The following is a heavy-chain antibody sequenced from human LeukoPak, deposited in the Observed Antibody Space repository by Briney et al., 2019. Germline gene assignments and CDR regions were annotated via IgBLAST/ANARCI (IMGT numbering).Heavy chain of an antibody. CDR1: GGTFSSYA. D-gene: IGHD4-11*01. V-gene: IGHV1-69*01. Sequence: GSSVKVSCKASGGTFSSYAISWVRQAPGHGLEWMGGIIPIFGTANYAQKFQGRVTITADESTSTAYMELSSLRSEDTAVYYCARDPITVTTGGRYYYYGMDVWGKGTTVTVSS. J-gene: IGHJ6*04. CDR3: ARDPITVTTGGRYYYYGMDV. CDR2: IIPIFGTA.